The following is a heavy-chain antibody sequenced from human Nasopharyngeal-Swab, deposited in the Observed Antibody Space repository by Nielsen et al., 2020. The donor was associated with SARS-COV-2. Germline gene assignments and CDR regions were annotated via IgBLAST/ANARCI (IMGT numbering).Heavy chain of an antibody. Sequence: ASVKVSCKASGYTFTSYAMHWVRQAPGQRLEWMGWINAGNGNTKYSQEFQGRVTITRDTSASTAYMEMSRLRSEDTAVYYCARATYYYDSSYYAFDYWGQGTLVTVSS. CDR1: GYTFTSYA. J-gene: IGHJ4*02. CDR3: ARATYYYDSSYYAFDY. CDR2: INAGNGNT. D-gene: IGHD3-22*01. V-gene: IGHV1-3*01.